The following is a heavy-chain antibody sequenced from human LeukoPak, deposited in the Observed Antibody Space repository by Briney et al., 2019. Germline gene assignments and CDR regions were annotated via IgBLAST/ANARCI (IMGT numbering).Heavy chain of an antibody. CDR2: IYTSGST. Sequence: PSETLSLTCTVSGGSISSYYWSWIWQPAGKGLEWIGRIYTSGSTNYNPSLKSRVTMSVDTSKNQFSLKLSSVTAADTAVYYCARTAYSSSWYYYYYYMDVWGKGTTVTVSS. V-gene: IGHV4-4*07. CDR3: ARTAYSSSWYYYYYYMDV. D-gene: IGHD6-13*01. J-gene: IGHJ6*03. CDR1: GGSISSYY.